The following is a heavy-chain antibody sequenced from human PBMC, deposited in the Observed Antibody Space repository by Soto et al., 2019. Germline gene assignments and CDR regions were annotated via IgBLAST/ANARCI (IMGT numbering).Heavy chain of an antibody. CDR3: ARCRTKETTVTTCAFDI. CDR1: GGTFSGYA. CDR2: IIPIFGTA. J-gene: IGHJ3*02. Sequence: ASVKVSCKASGGTFSGYAISWVRQAPGQGLEWMGGIIPIFGTANYAQKFQGRVTITADESTNTAYMELSSLRSEDTAVYYCARCRTKETTVTTCAFDIWGQGTMVTVSS. D-gene: IGHD4-17*01. V-gene: IGHV1-69*13.